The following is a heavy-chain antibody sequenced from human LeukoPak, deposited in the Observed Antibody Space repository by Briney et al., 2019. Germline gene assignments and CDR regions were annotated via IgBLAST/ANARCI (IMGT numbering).Heavy chain of an antibody. CDR2: IYHSGST. CDR1: GYSISSGYY. J-gene: IGHJ4*02. CDR3: ASEPPPEPYFDY. Sequence: PSETLSLTCTVSGYSISSGYYWGWIRHPPGKGLEWIGSIYHSGSTYYNPSLKSRVTISVDTSKNQFSLKLSSVTAADTAVYYCASEPPPEPYFDYWGQGTLVTVSS. V-gene: IGHV4-38-2*02.